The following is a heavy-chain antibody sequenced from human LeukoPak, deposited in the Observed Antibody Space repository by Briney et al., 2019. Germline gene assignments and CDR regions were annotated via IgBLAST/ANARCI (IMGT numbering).Heavy chain of an antibody. D-gene: IGHD1-26*01. CDR3: AKREARSFEY. CDR2: FSGSSGNS. V-gene: IGHV3-23*01. CDR1: GFTFSSYA. Sequence: GGSLRLSCAASGFTFSSYAMSWVRQAPGKGLEWVSTFSGSSGNSYYADSVKGRFTISRDNSKNTVYLQMNSLRAEDTAVYYCAKREARSFEYWGQGSLVTVSS. J-gene: IGHJ4*02.